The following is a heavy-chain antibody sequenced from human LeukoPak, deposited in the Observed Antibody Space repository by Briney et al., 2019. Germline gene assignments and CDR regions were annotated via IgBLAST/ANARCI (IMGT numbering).Heavy chain of an antibody. V-gene: IGHV3-33*01. CDR1: GFTFSSYG. J-gene: IGHJ6*02. CDR2: IWYDGSDK. Sequence: GGSLRLSCAASGFTFSSYGMRWVRQAPGKGLEWVAVIWYDGSDKYYADSVKGRFTISRDNSKNTLYLQMNSLRAEDTAVYYCARALSYYYGMDVWGQGTTVTVSS. CDR3: ARALSYYYGMDV.